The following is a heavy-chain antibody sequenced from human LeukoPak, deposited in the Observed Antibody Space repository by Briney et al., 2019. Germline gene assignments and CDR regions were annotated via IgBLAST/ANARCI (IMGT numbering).Heavy chain of an antibody. D-gene: IGHD5-12*01. CDR3: ASQSRYGLDY. V-gene: IGHV3-74*01. J-gene: IGHJ4*02. CDR1: GFTFSTYW. CDR2: IKSDGSST. Sequence: PGGTLRLSCAASGFTFSTYWMHWVRQAPGKGQLWVSRIKSDGSSTIYADSVKGRFTISRDNAKNTLYLQMNSLRAEDTAVYYCASQSRYGLDYWGQGSLVTVSS.